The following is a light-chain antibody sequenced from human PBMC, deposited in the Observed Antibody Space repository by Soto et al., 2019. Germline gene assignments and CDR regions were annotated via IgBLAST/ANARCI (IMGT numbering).Light chain of an antibody. Sequence: EMVMTQSPATLSVSPGERATLSCRASQTVTSNYLAWYQQKPGQAPRLLIYGASSRATDIPHRFSGSGSGTDFTLTISRLEPEDFALYYCQQYLSLPVTFGQGTKVDIK. J-gene: IGKJ2*01. CDR3: QQYLSLPVT. V-gene: IGKV3-20*01. CDR2: GAS. CDR1: QTVTSNY.